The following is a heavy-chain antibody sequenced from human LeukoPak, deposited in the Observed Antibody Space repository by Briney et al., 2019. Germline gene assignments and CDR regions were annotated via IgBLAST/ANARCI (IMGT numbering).Heavy chain of an antibody. D-gene: IGHD3-9*01. CDR3: ASFDILTGFDY. CDR2: ISWNSGSI. CDR1: GFTFDDYA. V-gene: IGHV3-9*03. J-gene: IGHJ4*02. Sequence: GRSLRLSCAASGFTFDDYAMHWVRQAPGKGLEWVSGISWNSGSIGYADSVKGRFTISRDNAKNSLYLQMNSLRAEDMALYYCASFDILTGFDYWGQGTLVTVSS.